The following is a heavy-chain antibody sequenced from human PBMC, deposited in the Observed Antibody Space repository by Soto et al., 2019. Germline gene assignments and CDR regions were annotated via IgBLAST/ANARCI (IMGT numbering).Heavy chain of an antibody. V-gene: IGHV3-15*01. CDR1: GFTFSNAW. D-gene: IGHD5-12*01. CDR3: IGTYSGSSMRFDY. Sequence: EVQLVESGGGLVKPGGSLRLSCAASGFTFSNAWMTRVRQAPGKGLEWVGRVKSKTDGGTIDYAAPVKDRFTISRDDSKNTLDLQMNSLKTEDTAVYYCIGTYSGSSMRFDYWGQGTLVTVSS. CDR2: VKSKTDGGTI. J-gene: IGHJ4*02.